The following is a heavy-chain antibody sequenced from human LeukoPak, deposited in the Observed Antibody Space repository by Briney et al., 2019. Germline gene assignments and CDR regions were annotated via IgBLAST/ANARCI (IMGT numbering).Heavy chain of an antibody. J-gene: IGHJ4*02. CDR3: ARMGYSNYEFAY. CDR2: ISDRGNT. Sequence: SETLSLTCTVSGGSFSSDYWNWIRQPPGKGLEWVGSISDRGNTDYNPSLKSRVTISVDTSKNQFSLKLSSVTAADTAVYYCARMGYSNYEFAYWGQGTLVTVSS. D-gene: IGHD4-11*01. V-gene: IGHV4-59*08. CDR1: GGSFSSDY.